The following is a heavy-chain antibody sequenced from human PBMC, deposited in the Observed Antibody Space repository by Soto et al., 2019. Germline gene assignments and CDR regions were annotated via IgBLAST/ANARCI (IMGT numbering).Heavy chain of an antibody. CDR1: VESFRPYI. V-gene: IGHV4-34*01. CDR2: INHSGSA. D-gene: IGHD6-19*01. CDR3: ARGLITGSHYSGGWYYFDS. Sequence: SHTLSLASGFYVESFRPYICTWFRRRPGKGLHWIGQINHSGSAYYNPSLKSRVTISVHTSNSQFSLELSSVTAADTAVYYCARGLITGSHYSGGWYYFDSWGQGTQVT. J-gene: IGHJ4*02.